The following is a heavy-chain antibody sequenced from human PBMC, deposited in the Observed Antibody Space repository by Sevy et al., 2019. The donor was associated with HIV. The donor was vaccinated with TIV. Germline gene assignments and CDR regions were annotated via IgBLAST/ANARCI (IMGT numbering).Heavy chain of an antibody. CDR2: FDPEDGET. D-gene: IGHD2-15*01. CDR1: GYTLTELS. Sequence: ASVKVSCKVSGYTLTELSMHWVRQAPGKGLEWMGGFDPEDGETIYAQKFQGRVTMTKDTSTDTAYMELSSLRSEDTAVYYCATTKGGRYCSGGSCYPGYYYYGMDVWGQGTTVTVSS. V-gene: IGHV1-24*01. J-gene: IGHJ6*02. CDR3: ATTKGGRYCSGGSCYPGYYYYGMDV.